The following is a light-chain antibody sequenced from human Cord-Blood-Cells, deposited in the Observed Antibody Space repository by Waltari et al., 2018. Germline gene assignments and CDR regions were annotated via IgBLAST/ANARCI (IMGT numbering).Light chain of an antibody. Sequence: DIQMTQSPSPLSASVGDRVTITCRASQSIRSYLNLYQQKPGKAPKLLIYAASSLQSGLPSRFSGSGSGTDFTLTISSLQPEDFATYYCQQSYSTPYTFGQGTKLEIK. CDR3: QQSYSTPYT. CDR2: AAS. V-gene: IGKV1-39*01. J-gene: IGKJ2*01. CDR1: QSIRSY.